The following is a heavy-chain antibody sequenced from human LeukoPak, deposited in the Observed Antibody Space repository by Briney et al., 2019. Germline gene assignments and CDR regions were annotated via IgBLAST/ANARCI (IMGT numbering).Heavy chain of an antibody. CDR3: ASSPNFYYYYMDV. CDR2: IYSNGTT. V-gene: IGHV4-4*07. CDR1: GGSISSYY. J-gene: IGHJ6*03. Sequence: PSETLSLTCTVSGGSISSYYWSWIRQPAGKGLEWIGRIYSNGTTNYNPSLKSRVTMSVDTSKKEFSLKLSSVTAADTAVYYCASSPNFYYYYMDVWGKGTTVTVSS.